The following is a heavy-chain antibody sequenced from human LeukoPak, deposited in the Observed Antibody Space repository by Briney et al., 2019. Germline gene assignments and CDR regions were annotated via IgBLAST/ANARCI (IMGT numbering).Heavy chain of an antibody. J-gene: IGHJ4*02. CDR3: ARGRSVVTDFDY. D-gene: IGHD4-23*01. V-gene: IGHV4-38-2*02. Sequence: SETLSLTCTVSGYSISSGYYWGWIRQPPGKGLEWIGSIYHSGSTYYNPSLKSRVTISVDTSKNQFSLKLSSVAAADTAVYYCARGRSVVTDFDYWGQGTLVTVSS. CDR2: IYHSGST. CDR1: GYSISSGYY.